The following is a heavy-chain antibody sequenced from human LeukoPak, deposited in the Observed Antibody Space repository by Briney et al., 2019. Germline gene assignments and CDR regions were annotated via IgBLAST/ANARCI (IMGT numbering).Heavy chain of an antibody. CDR3: ARVGVKWELMYYFDH. V-gene: IGHV3-21*01. J-gene: IGHJ4*02. CDR2: ISSSSSYI. CDR1: GFTFSSYS. Sequence: PGGSLRLSCAASGFTFSSYSMNWVRQAPGKGLEWVSSISSSSSYIYYADSVKGRFTISRDNAKNSLYLQMNSLRAEDTAVYYCARVGVKWELMYYFDHWGQGTLVTVSS. D-gene: IGHD1-26*01.